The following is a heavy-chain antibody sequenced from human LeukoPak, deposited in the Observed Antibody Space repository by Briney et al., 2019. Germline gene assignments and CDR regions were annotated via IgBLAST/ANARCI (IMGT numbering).Heavy chain of an antibody. J-gene: IGHJ4*02. D-gene: IGHD3-22*01. CDR2: IHSSGST. CDR3: ARDPSGYFNY. Sequence: SETLSLTCGVSGDSVSGYYWSWIRRPPEKGLEWIGYIHSSGSTNYSPSLKSRLALSVDTSKNQFSLNLNSVTAADTAVYYCARDPSGYFNYWGQGTLATVSS. CDR1: GDSVSGYY. V-gene: IGHV4-59*02.